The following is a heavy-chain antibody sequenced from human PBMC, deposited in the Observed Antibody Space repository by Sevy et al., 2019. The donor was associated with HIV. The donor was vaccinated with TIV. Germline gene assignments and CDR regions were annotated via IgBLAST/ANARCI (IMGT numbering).Heavy chain of an antibody. CDR1: GFTFSSYA. D-gene: IGHD5-12*01. CDR2: ISYDGSNK. V-gene: IGHV3-30-3*01. J-gene: IGHJ4*02. Sequence: GGSLRLSCAASGFTFSSYAMHWVRQAPGKGLEWVAVISYDGSNKYYADSVKGRFTISRDNSKNTLYLQMNSLRAEDTAVYYCARDFTEWLLGGHLFDYWGQGTLVTVSS. CDR3: ARDFTEWLLGGHLFDY.